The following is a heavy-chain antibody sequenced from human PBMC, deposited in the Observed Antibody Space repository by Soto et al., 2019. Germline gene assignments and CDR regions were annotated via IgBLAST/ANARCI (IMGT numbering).Heavy chain of an antibody. J-gene: IGHJ5*02. CDR1: GFTFSSYW. D-gene: IGHD6-13*01. Sequence: GGSLRLSCAASGFTFSSYWMHWVRQAPGKGLVWVSRINSDGSGTSYADSVKGRFTISRDNAKNTLYLQMNSLRAEDTAVYYCARDPSWYMLDPWGQGTLVTVSS. V-gene: IGHV3-74*01. CDR2: INSDGSGT. CDR3: ARDPSWYMLDP.